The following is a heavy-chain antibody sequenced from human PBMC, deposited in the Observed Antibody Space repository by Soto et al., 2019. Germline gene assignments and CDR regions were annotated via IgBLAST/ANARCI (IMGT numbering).Heavy chain of an antibody. Sequence: SETLSLTCTVSGGTISSWYWSWIRQPPGKGLEWIGYIYYSGSTNCNPSLKSRVTISVDTSKNQFSLKLSSVTAADTAVYYCARRYGSAIDYWDQGTLVTV. CDR1: GGTISSWY. V-gene: IGHV4-59*08. CDR2: IYYSGST. CDR3: ARRYGSAIDY. D-gene: IGHD1-26*01. J-gene: IGHJ4*02.